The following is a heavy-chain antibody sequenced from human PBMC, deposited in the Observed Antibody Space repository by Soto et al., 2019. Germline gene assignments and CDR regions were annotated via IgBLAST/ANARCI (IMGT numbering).Heavy chain of an antibody. CDR1: GGTFSSYA. J-gene: IGHJ6*02. V-gene: IGHV1-69*13. D-gene: IGHD2-2*01. CDR2: IIPIFGTA. Sequence: SVTVSCKASGGTFSSYAISWVRQAPGQGLEWMGGIIPIFGTANYAQKFQGRVTITADESTSTAYMELSSLRSEDTAVYYCARDSPGDIVVVPAAMDLDYYYYGMDVWGQGTTVTVSS. CDR3: ARDSPGDIVVVPAAMDLDYYYYGMDV.